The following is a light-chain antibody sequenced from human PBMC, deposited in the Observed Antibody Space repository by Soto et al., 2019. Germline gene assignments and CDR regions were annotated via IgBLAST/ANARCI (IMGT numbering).Light chain of an antibody. J-gene: IGKJ1*01. V-gene: IGKV1-39*01. CDR2: AAS. CDR1: QSITSY. CDR3: QQSYTTPWT. Sequence: DIQMTQSPSSLSASVGDRVTITCRASQSITSYLNWYRQKPGKAPQLLIYAASSLQSGVPSRFSGSGSGTDFTLTISSLQPEDFATYFCQQSYTTPWTFGQGTKVEVK.